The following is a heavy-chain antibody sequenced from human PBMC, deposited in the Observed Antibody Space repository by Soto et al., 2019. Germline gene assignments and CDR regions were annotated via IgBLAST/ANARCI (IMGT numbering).Heavy chain of an antibody. CDR1: GFTFSSYA. J-gene: IGHJ3*02. CDR3: ARGIGDSPFGSVLNAFDI. V-gene: IGHV3-30-3*01. Sequence: PGGSLRLSCAASGFTFSSYAMHWVRQAPGKGLEWVAVISYDGSNKYYADSVKGRFTISRDNSKNTLYLQMNSLRAEDTAVYYCARGIGDSPFGSVLNAFDIWGQGTMVTVSS. CDR2: ISYDGSNK. D-gene: IGHD4-17*01.